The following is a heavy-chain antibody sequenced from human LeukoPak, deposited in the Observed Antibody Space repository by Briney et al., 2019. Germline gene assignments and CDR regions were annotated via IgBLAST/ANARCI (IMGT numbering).Heavy chain of an antibody. D-gene: IGHD6-13*01. CDR1: GFTVSSNY. CDR3: AKDKYSSSCFDY. J-gene: IGHJ4*02. V-gene: IGHV3-23*01. CDR2: ISGSGGST. Sequence: GGSLRLSCAASGFTVSSNYMSWVRKAPGKGLEWVSAISGSGGSTYYADSVKGRFTISRDNSKNTLYLQMNSLRAEDTAVYYCAKDKYSSSCFDYWGQGTLVTVSS.